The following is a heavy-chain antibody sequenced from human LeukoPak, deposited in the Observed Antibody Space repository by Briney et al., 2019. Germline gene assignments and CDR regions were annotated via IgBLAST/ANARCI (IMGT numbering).Heavy chain of an antibody. J-gene: IGHJ6*03. Sequence: GGSLRLSCAASGFTFSSYSMNWVRQAPGKGLEWVSYISSSSTIYYADSVKGRFTISRDNAKSSLYLQMNNLRAEDTAVYYCARDPYSGHYGNDYYYYMDVWGKGTTVTISS. CDR3: ARDPYSGHYGNDYYYYMDV. CDR2: ISSSSTI. V-gene: IGHV3-48*04. CDR1: GFTFSSYS. D-gene: IGHD5-12*01.